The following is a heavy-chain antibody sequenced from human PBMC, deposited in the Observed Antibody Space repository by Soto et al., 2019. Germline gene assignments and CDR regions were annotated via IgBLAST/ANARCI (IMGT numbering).Heavy chain of an antibody. D-gene: IGHD3-10*01. CDR3: ATPRRPTFGDYLDY. CDR2: IIPIFGSA. J-gene: IGHJ4*02. Sequence: SVKVSCKASGGTISGFAITWVRQAPGQGLEWMGEIIPIFGSANYAQKFQGSVTITADESPITASMELSSLRSEDTALYYCATPRRPTFGDYLDYWGQGTLVTVSS. CDR1: GGTISGFA. V-gene: IGHV1-69*13.